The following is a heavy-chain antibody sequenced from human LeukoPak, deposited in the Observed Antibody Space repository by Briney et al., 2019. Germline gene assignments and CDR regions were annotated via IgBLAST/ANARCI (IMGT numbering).Heavy chain of an antibody. CDR1: GGTFSSYA. D-gene: IGHD6-13*01. J-gene: IGHJ4*02. CDR2: ITPIFGTA. CDR3: ARGVGSSSWYGGYYFDY. V-gene: IGHV1-69*05. Sequence: SSVKVSCKASGGTFSSYAISWVRQAPGQGLEWMGGITPIFGTANYAQKFQGRVTITTDESTSTAYMELSSLRSEDTAVYYCARGVGSSSWYGGYYFDYWGQGTLVTVSS.